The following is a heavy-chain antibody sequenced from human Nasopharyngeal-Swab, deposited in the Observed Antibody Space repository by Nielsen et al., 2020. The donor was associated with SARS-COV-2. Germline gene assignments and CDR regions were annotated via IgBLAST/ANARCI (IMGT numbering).Heavy chain of an antibody. CDR3: ARGVGEWYKTDAFDI. J-gene: IGHJ3*02. V-gene: IGHV4-59*13. Sequence: SETLSLTCTVSGGSISSYYWSWIRQPPGKGLEWIGYIYYSGSTNYNPSLKSRVTISVDTSKNHFSLKVSSVTAADTAVYYCARGVGEWYKTDAFDIWGQGTMVTVSS. CDR2: IYYSGST. D-gene: IGHD3-3*01. CDR1: GGSISSYY.